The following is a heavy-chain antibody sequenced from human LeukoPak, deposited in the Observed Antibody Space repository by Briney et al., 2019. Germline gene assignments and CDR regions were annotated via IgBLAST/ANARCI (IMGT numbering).Heavy chain of an antibody. J-gene: IGHJ6*03. CDR1: GFTFSDYS. CDR3: ATSGGFVLPNAITGNWYMDV. Sequence: GRSLRLSCGASGFTFSDYSMNWVRQAPGKGLAWVASITSAGGYKYYADSVKGRFTISRDNAQNSLFLQMDSLRAEDTAVYFCATSGGFVLPNAITGNWYMDVWGRGTSLTVSS. D-gene: IGHD2-2*01. V-gene: IGHV3-21*01. CDR2: ITSAGGYK.